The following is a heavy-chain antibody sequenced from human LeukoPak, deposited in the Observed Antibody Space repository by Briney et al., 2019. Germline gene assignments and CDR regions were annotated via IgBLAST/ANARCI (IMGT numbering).Heavy chain of an antibody. CDR1: GFTFSSYA. CDR2: ISYDGSNK. Sequence: GGSLRLSCAASGFTFSSYAMHWVRQAPGKGLEWVAVISYDGSNKYYADSVKGRFTISRDNSKNTLYLQMNSLRAEDTAVYYCARDERWELLGIYDWGQGTLVTVSS. CDR3: ARDERWELLGIYD. J-gene: IGHJ4*02. V-gene: IGHV3-30-3*01. D-gene: IGHD1-26*01.